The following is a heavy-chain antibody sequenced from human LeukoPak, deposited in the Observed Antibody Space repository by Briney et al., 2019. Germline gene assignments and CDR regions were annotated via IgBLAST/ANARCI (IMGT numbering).Heavy chain of an antibody. V-gene: IGHV4-34*01. CDR3: ARGRGAAAGYYYYYYMDV. Sequence: SETLSLTCAVYGGSFSGYYWSWIRQPPGKGPEWIGEINHSGSTNYNPSLKSRVTISVDTSKNQFSLKLSSVTAADTAVYYCARGRGAAAGYYYYYYMDVWGKGTTVTVSS. D-gene: IGHD6-13*01. J-gene: IGHJ6*03. CDR2: INHSGST. CDR1: GGSFSGYY.